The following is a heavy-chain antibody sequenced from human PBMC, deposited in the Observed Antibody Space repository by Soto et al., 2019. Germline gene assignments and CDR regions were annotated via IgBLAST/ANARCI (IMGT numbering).Heavy chain of an antibody. D-gene: IGHD3-22*01. J-gene: IGHJ4*02. CDR2: MNPNSGNT. CDR3: ARGIYYDSSGLAADSFDY. CDR1: GYTFTSYD. V-gene: IGHV1-8*01. Sequence: QVQLVQSGAEVKKPGASVKVSCKASGYTFTSYDINWVRQATGQGLEWMGWMNPNSGNTGYAQKFQGRVTMTRNTSLSTAYMELSSLRSEDTAVYYCARGIYYDSSGLAADSFDYWGQGTLVTVSS.